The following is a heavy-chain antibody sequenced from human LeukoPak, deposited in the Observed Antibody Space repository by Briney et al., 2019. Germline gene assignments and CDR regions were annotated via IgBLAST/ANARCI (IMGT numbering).Heavy chain of an antibody. CDR2: ISGSGGST. J-gene: IGHJ4*02. CDR3: AKDQTVRGVIIDYFDY. V-gene: IGHV3-23*01. D-gene: IGHD3-10*01. CDR1: GFTFSSYA. Sequence: GGSLSLSCAASGFTFSSYAMSWVRQAPGKGLEWVSAISGSGGSTYYADSVKGRFTISRDNSKNTLYLQMNSLRAEDTAVYYCAKDQTVRGVIIDYFDYWGQGTLVTVSS.